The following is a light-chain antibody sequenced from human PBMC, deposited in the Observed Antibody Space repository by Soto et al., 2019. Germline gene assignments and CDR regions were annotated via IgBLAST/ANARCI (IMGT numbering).Light chain of an antibody. CDR2: GAS. Sequence: EIVMTQSPATLSVSPGEGATLSCRASQSVSSNFDWYQQKPGQAPRLLIYGASTRATGIPARFSGSGSGTEFTLSISSLQSEDVAVYYCQQYQNWPLTFGGGTKVEIK. CDR3: QQYQNWPLT. CDR1: QSVSSN. J-gene: IGKJ4*01. V-gene: IGKV3-15*01.